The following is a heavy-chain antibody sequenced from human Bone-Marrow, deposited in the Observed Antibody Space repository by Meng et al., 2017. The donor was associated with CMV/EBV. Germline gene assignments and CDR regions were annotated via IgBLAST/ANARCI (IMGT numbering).Heavy chain of an antibody. V-gene: IGHV1-69*10. Sequence: SVKVSCKASGGTFSSYAISWVRQAPGQGLEWMGGIIPILGIANYAQKFQERVTITRDMSTSTAYMELSSLRSEDTAVYYCAADPITIFGVVIIGGMDVWGQGTTVTVSS. D-gene: IGHD3-3*01. CDR3: AADPITIFGVVIIGGMDV. CDR2: IIPILGIA. J-gene: IGHJ6*02. CDR1: GGTFSSYA.